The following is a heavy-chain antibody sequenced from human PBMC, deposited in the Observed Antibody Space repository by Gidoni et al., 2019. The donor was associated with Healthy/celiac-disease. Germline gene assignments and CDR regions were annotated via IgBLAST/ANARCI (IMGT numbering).Heavy chain of an antibody. Sequence: LTISRDNSKNTLYLQMNSLRAEDTAEYYCARDLGGSGHFDYWGQGTLVTVSS. V-gene: IGHV3-53*01. D-gene: IGHD3-10*01. CDR3: ARDLGGSGHFDY. J-gene: IGHJ4*02.